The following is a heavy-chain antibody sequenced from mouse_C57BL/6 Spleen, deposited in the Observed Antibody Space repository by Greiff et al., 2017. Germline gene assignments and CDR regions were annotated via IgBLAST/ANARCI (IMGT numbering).Heavy chain of an antibody. Sequence: QVQLQQSGPELVKPGASVKISCKASGYAFSSSWMNWVKQRPGKGLEWIGRIYPGDGDTNYNGKFKGKATLTADKSSSTAYMQLSSLTSEDSAVYYCARGNSCFSSCDDYWGKGTTLTVSA. CDR2: IYPGDGDT. J-gene: IGHJ2*01. D-gene: IGHD1-1*01. CDR3: ARGNSCFSSCDDY. CDR1: GYAFSSSW. V-gene: IGHV1-82*01.